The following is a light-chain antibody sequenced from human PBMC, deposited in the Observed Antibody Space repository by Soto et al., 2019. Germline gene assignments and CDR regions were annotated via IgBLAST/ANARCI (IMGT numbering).Light chain of an antibody. CDR3: QQRSNWPRYT. J-gene: IGKJ2*01. CDR1: QSISSY. CDR2: DAS. Sequence: EIVSTQSPATLSLSPGDRATLSCRASQSISSYLAWYQQKPGQAPRLLIYDASNRATGIPARFSGSGSGTDFTLTIYSLEPEDFAVYYCQQRSNWPRYTFGQGTKLEIK. V-gene: IGKV3-11*01.